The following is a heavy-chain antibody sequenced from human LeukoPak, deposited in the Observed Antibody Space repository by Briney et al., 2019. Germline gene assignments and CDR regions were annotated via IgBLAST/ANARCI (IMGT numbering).Heavy chain of an antibody. CDR2: INHRGST. CDR1: ARSLSGYY. CDR3: AREGRMSMGIEY. V-gene: IGHV4-34*01. D-gene: IGHD4/OR15-4a*01. J-gene: IGHJ4*02. Sequence: SETLSLTCALYARSLSGYYWSWIRHSPGEGLEWIGEINHRGSTNYNPSLKSRVTISVDTSKNHCSLKLSSVTAANTAVYFCAREGRMSMGIEYWGQGTLVTVSS.